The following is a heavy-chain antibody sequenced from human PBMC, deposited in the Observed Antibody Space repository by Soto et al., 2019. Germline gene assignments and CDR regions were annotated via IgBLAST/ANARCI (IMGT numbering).Heavy chain of an antibody. CDR2: IYYSGST. CDR1: GGSISSSSYY. V-gene: IGHV4-39*01. J-gene: IGHJ4*02. CDR3: ARRFGVWFGESNRYFDY. Sequence: ETLSLTCTVSGGSISSSSYYWGWIRQPPGKGLEWIGSIYYSGSTYYNPSLKSRVTISVDTSKNQFSLKLSSVTAADTAVYYCARRFGVWFGESNRYFDYWGQGTLVTVS. D-gene: IGHD3-10*01.